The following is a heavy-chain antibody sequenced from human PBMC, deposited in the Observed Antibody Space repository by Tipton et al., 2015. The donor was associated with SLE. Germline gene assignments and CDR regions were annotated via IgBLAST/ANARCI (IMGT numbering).Heavy chain of an antibody. Sequence: TLSLTCTVSGASVSSFCWNWIRQSPGKGLEWIACVCNSVSTNYDPSLKSRGTISVDTSKNHFSLTLNSVTAADTAVYYCAKTTVYSNDWPYFDHWGQGTLVTVSS. CDR3: AKTTVYSNDWPYFDH. CDR2: VCNSVST. D-gene: IGHD6-19*01. J-gene: IGHJ4*02. CDR1: GASVSSFC. V-gene: IGHV4-59*02.